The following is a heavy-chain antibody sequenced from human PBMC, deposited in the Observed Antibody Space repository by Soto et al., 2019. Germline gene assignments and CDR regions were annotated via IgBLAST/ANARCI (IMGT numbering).Heavy chain of an antibody. CDR1: GGSISSGGYY. Sequence: QVQLQESGPGLVKPSQTLSLTCTVSGGSISSGGYYWTWIRQHPGKGLEWIGYNYYSGITYYNPSLKRRVTISLDTSKNQFSLKLSSATAADTAVYYCARGSSIAGLYYGMDVWGQGTTVTVSS. CDR2: NYYSGIT. V-gene: IGHV4-31*03. D-gene: IGHD6-6*01. CDR3: ARGSSIAGLYYGMDV. J-gene: IGHJ6*02.